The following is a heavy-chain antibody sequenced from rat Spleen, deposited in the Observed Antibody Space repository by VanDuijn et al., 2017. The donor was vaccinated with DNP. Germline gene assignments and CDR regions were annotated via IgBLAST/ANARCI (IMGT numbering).Heavy chain of an antibody. CDR1: GFSLTSYN. CDR2: MWSDGDT. V-gene: IGHV2S18*01. Sequence: QVQLKESGPGLVQPSETLSLTCTVSGFSLTSYNIHWVRQHSGKSLEWMGRMWSDGDTSYNSAFTSRLSISRDTSKSQVFLKLNRLQTEDTATYYCARDLIIRDTTSAMDAWGQGTSVTVSS. CDR3: ARDLIIRDTTSAMDA. J-gene: IGHJ4*01. D-gene: IGHD4-3*01.